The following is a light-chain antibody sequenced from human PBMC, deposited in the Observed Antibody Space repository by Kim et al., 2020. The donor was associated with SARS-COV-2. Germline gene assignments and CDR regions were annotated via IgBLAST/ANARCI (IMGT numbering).Light chain of an antibody. Sequence: GQSVPSSCSGTSSDVGGYNYVSWYQQHPGKAPNLMIYDVSRRPSGVPDRFSGSKSGNTASLTISGLQAEDEADYYCCSYAGTYTYVFVSGTKVTVL. V-gene: IGLV2-11*01. CDR2: DVS. J-gene: IGLJ1*01. CDR3: CSYAGTYTYV. CDR1: SSDVGGYNY.